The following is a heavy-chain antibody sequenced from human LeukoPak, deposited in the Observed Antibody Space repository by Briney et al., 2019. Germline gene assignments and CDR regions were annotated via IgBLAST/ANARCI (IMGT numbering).Heavy chain of an antibody. D-gene: IGHD6-19*01. CDR1: GFTFSSYW. CDR2: INSDGGGT. Sequence: GGSLRLSCAASGFTFSSYWMHWVRQVPGKGLVWVSLINSDGGGTRYADSVKGRFTISRDNAKKTLYLQMNSLRAEDTAVYYCARKGQFSSGWDPLNYWGQGTLVTVSS. V-gene: IGHV3-74*01. CDR3: ARKGQFSSGWDPLNY. J-gene: IGHJ4*02.